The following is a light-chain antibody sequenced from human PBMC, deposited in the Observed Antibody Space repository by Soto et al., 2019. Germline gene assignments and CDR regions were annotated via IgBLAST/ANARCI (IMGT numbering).Light chain of an antibody. CDR1: QSVSSY. J-gene: IGKJ4*01. V-gene: IGKV3-11*01. Sequence: EMVLTQSPATLSVSPGERATLSCRTSQSVSSYLAWYQQKPGQAPRLLIYDASNRATGIPARFSGSGSGTDFTLTISSLEPEDFAVYYCQQRSNWPLTFGGGTQVDIK. CDR2: DAS. CDR3: QQRSNWPLT.